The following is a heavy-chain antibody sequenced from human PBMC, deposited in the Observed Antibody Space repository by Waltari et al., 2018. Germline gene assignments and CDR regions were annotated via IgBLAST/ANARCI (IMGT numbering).Heavy chain of an antibody. CDR3: ARGGPYSSSWYGAFDI. CDR2: IYYSGRT. V-gene: IGHV4-59*01. J-gene: IGHJ3*02. CDR1: GGSISSYY. Sequence: QVQLQESGPGLVKPSETLSLTCTVSGGSISSYYWSWIRQPPGKGLEWIGYIYYSGRTNDNPSLKSRVTISVDTSKNQCSLKLSSVTAADTAVYYCARGGPYSSSWYGAFDIWGQGTMVTVSS. D-gene: IGHD6-13*01.